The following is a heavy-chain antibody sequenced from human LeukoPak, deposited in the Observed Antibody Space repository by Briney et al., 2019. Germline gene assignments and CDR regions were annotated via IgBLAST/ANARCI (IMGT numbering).Heavy chain of an antibody. Sequence: PSETLSLTRAVYGGSFSGYYWSWIRQPSGKGLEWIGYIYHSGSTYYNPSLKSRVTISVDRSKNQFSLKLSSVTAADTAVYYCAGLGYCSGGSCYSWGDAFDIWGQGTMVTVSS. D-gene: IGHD2-15*01. CDR1: GGSFSGYY. J-gene: IGHJ3*02. V-gene: IGHV4-30-2*01. CDR2: IYHSGST. CDR3: AGLGYCSGGSCYSWGDAFDI.